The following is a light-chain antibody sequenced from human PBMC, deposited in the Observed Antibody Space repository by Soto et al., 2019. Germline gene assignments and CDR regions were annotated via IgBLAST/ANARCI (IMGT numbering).Light chain of an antibody. J-gene: IGLJ1*01. CDR1: SSNIGRNF. V-gene: IGLV1-47*01. CDR2: RNN. CDR3: AAWDDSLSGYV. Sequence: QSVLTQPPSVSAAPGQKVTISCSGGSSNIGRNFVSWYQHLPGTAPKLLIYRNNQRPSGVPDRFSGSKSGTSASLAISGLRSEDEADYYCAAWDDSLSGYVFGTGTKVTVL.